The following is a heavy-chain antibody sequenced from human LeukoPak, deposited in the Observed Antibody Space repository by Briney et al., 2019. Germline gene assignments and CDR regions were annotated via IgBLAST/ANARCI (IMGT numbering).Heavy chain of an antibody. D-gene: IGHD2-21*01. CDR1: GYTFTVYS. CDR2: SNTNSGRT. J-gene: IGHJ4*02. CDR3: ARATRCAINY. V-gene: IGHV1-2*02. Sequence: TVNASSKASGYTFTVYSMGSVRQTPREGRECIGGSNTNSGRTNYAQKFQGRVTMTRDTSISTAYMELSRLRSDDTAVYYGARATRCAINYWGQGTLVTVSS.